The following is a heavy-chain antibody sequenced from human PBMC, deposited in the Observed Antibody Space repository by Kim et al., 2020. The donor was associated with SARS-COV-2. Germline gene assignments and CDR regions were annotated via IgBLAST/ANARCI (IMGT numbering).Heavy chain of an antibody. J-gene: IGHJ6*02. Sequence: GGSLRLSCAASGFTFSTYTMTWVRQSPGKGLEWVSSISSSSNDIYYTDSVKDRFTISRDNAKNSMYLQMISLRAEDTAVYYCARVGEYSGYDEEIKDFYYYYGMDLWGQGTTVTVSS. CDR3: ARVGEYSGYDEEIKDFYYYYGMDL. CDR2: ISSSSNDI. V-gene: IGHV3-21*06. CDR1: GFTFSTYT. D-gene: IGHD5-12*01.